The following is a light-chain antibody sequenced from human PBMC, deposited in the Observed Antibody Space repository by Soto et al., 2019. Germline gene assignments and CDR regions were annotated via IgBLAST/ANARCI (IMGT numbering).Light chain of an antibody. J-gene: IGLJ7*01. CDR3: SSYTTSSTRV. CDR1: SSDVGGYNF. Sequence: QSVLTQPASVSGSPGQSITISCSGTSSDVGGYNFVSWYQQHPGKAPKLVIYDVSNRPSGVSNRFSGSKSGSTASLTISGLQAEDEGDYYCSSYTTSSTRVFGGGTQLTVL. V-gene: IGLV2-14*03. CDR2: DVS.